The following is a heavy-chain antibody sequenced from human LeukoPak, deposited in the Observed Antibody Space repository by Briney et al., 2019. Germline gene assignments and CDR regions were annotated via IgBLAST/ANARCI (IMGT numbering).Heavy chain of an antibody. CDR3: AKTPYSSGWVQNWFDP. CDR1: GFTFGTYA. CDR2: ISGSGGST. J-gene: IGHJ5*02. V-gene: IGHV3-23*01. D-gene: IGHD6-19*01. Sequence: GGSLRLSCAASGFTFGTYAMSWVRQAPGKGLEWISAISGSGGSTHYADSVKGRFTISRDNSKNTLYLQMNSLRAEDTAVYYCAKTPYSSGWVQNWFDPWGQGTLVTVSS.